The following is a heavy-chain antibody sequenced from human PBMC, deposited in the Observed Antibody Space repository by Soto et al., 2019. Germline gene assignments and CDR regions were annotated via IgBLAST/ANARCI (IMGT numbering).Heavy chain of an antibody. J-gene: IGHJ6*02. CDR1: GFTFSSYW. CDR3: ARDTVYYYGSLPLEV. V-gene: IGHV3-7*05. D-gene: IGHD3-10*01. Sequence: GGSLRLSCAASGFTFSSYWMSWVRQAPGKGLEWVANIKQDGSEKYYVDSVKGRFTISRDNAKNSLYLQMNSLRAEDTAVYYCARDTVYYYGSLPLEVWGQGTTVTVSS. CDR2: IKQDGSEK.